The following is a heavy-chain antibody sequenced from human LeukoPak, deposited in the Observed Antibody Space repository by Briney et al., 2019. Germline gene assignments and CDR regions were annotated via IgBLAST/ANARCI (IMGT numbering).Heavy chain of an antibody. CDR2: ISGSGGST. CDR3: AKGAAAGDY. V-gene: IGHV3-23*01. Sequence: GGSLGPSWAASGFPFSSYAMSWVGQAPGKGLEWVSAISGSGGSTYYADSVKGRFTISRDNSKNTLYLQMNSLRAEDTAVYYCAKGAAAGDYWGQGTLVTVSS. J-gene: IGHJ4*02. CDR1: GFPFSSYA. D-gene: IGHD6-13*01.